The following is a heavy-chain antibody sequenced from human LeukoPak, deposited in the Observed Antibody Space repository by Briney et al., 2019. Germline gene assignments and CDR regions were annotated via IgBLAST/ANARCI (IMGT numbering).Heavy chain of an antibody. V-gene: IGHV3-23*01. D-gene: IGHD3/OR15-3a*01. CDR1: GFTFSSYA. J-gene: IGHJ3*02. CDR2: ISGSGGST. Sequence: GGSLRLSCAASGFTFSSYAMSWVRQAPGKGLEWVSAISGSGGSTYYADSVKGRFTISRDNSKNTLYLQMNGLRVEDTAVYYCVREGPRGLAFDIWGQGTMVTVSS. CDR3: VREGPRGLAFDI.